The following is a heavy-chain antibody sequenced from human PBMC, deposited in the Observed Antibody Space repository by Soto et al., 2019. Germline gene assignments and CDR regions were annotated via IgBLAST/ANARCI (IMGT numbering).Heavy chain of an antibody. V-gene: IGHV3-33*01. Sequence: QVKLVESRGGVVQPGRSLRLSCAASGFTFSSYGMHWVRQAPGKGLEWVVVIWSDGSNKYYADSVKGRFTISRDNSKNTLYLQMNSLRAEDTAVYYCARYYYDSSGYYPRWGQGTLVTVSS. CDR3: ARYYYDSSGYYPR. CDR1: GFTFSSYG. D-gene: IGHD3-22*01. CDR2: IWSDGSNK. J-gene: IGHJ4*02.